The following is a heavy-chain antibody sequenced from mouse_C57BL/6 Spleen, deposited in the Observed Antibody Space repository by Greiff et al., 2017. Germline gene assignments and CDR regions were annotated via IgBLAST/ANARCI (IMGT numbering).Heavy chain of an antibody. D-gene: IGHD2-5*01. V-gene: IGHV10-3*01. Sequence: VQLKESGGGLVQPKGSLKLSCAASGFTFNTYAMHWVRPAPGKGLEWVARIRSKSSNYATYYADPVKARFTISRDDSQSLLYLQMNNLKTVDTAIYYCGRENDYSNYDYLDYGGQGTTLTVSS. CDR1: GFTFNTYA. CDR3: GRENDYSNYDYLDY. J-gene: IGHJ2*01. CDR2: IRSKSSNYAT.